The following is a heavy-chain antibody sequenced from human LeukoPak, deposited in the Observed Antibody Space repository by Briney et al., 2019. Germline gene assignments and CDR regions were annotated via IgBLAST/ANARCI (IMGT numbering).Heavy chain of an antibody. J-gene: IGHJ4*02. Sequence: GGSLRLSCAASGFTFSSYAMSWVRQAPGKGLEWVSGISGSGGSTYYADSVKGRFTISRDNSKNTLYLQMNSLTDEDTAVYYCAKKWGVGTTTLDYFDYWGQGTLVTVSS. D-gene: IGHD1-26*01. CDR2: ISGSGGST. CDR3: AKKWGVGTTTLDYFDY. CDR1: GFTFSSYA. V-gene: IGHV3-23*01.